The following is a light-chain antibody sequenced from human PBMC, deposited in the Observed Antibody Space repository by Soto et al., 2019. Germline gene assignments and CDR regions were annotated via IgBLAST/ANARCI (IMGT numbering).Light chain of an antibody. J-gene: IGLJ1*01. CDR1: SSNIGAGYD. Sequence: QSALTQPPSVSGAPGQRVTISCTGSSSNIGAGYDVHWYQQLPGTAPKLLIYGNNNRPSGVPDRFSGSKSGTSASLAVTGLQAEDEADYYCQSYATVLNVLYVFGTGTKLTVL. CDR2: GNN. V-gene: IGLV1-40*01. CDR3: QSYATVLNVLYV.